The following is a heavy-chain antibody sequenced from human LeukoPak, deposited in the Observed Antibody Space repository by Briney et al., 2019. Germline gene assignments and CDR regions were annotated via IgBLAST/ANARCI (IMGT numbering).Heavy chain of an antibody. CDR2: ISGSGGNT. Sequence: PGGSLRLSCAASGFTVSSYGMCCVRQDPGKGPEWVSLISGSGGNTYYADSVKGRFTISRDNSKNTPYLQMNSLRAEDTAVYYCAKGPQLRSGYHPDYWGQGTLVTVSS. CDR3: AKGPQLRSGYHPDY. D-gene: IGHD3-22*01. V-gene: IGHV3-23*01. CDR1: GFTVSSYG. J-gene: IGHJ4*02.